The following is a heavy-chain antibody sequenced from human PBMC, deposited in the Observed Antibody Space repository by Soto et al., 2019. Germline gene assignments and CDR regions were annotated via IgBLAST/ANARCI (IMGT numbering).Heavy chain of an antibody. CDR2: ISGSGGST. Sequence: GSLRLSCAASGFTFSSYAMSWVRQAPGKGLEWVSAISGSGGSTYYADSVKGRFTISRDNSKNTLYLQMNSLRAEDTAVYYCAKDPDGHGGNDYWGQGTLVTVSS. J-gene: IGHJ4*02. CDR3: AKDPDGHGGNDY. D-gene: IGHD2-15*01. V-gene: IGHV3-23*01. CDR1: GFTFSSYA.